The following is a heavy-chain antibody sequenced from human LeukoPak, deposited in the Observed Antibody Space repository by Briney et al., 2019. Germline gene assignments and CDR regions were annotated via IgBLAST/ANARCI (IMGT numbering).Heavy chain of an antibody. CDR3: ASGAPKVEMATKYYFDY. Sequence: SETLSLTCAVYGGSFSGYYWSWIRQPPGKGLEWIGEINHSGSTNYNPSLKSRVTIPVDTSKNQFSLKLSSVTAADTAVYYCASGAPKVEMATKYYFDYWGQGTLVTVSS. V-gene: IGHV4-34*01. CDR2: INHSGST. CDR1: GGSFSGYY. D-gene: IGHD5-24*01. J-gene: IGHJ4*02.